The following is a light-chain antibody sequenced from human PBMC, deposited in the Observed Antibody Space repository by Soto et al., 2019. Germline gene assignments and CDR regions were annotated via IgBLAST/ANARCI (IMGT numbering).Light chain of an antibody. CDR1: QSLLQSNGNNH. CDR2: LAS. J-gene: IGKJ5*01. CDR3: LQAAQSPTN. Sequence: DNVLTQSPLSLPVTPGEPASISCRSSQSLLQSNGNNHVDWYLQKPGQSLQLLLYLASNRASGVPDRFSGSGSCTDVSRETSTVEAEDVGVYYCLQAAQSPTNFGQGTRLEIK. V-gene: IGKV2-28*01.